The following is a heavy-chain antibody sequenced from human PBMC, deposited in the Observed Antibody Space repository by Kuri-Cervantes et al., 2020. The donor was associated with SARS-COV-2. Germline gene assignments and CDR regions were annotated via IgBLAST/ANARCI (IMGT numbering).Heavy chain of an antibody. V-gene: IGHV3-21*01. CDR3: AREEGGELGEAFDY. CDR1: EFSFTTNN. J-gene: IGHJ4*02. CDR2: ISSSGSYT. Sequence: GGSLRLSCSASEFSFTTNNMNWVRQAPGKGLEWVSSISSSGSYTYYADSVKGRFTISRDNAKKTLFLQMNSLRAEDTAVYYCAREEGGELGEAFDYWGQGALVTVSS. D-gene: IGHD7-27*01.